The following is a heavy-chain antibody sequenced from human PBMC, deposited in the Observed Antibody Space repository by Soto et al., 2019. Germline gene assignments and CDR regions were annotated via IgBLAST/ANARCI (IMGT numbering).Heavy chain of an antibody. CDR2: ISYDGSNK. D-gene: IGHD2-2*01. Sequence: GGSLRLSCAASGFTFSSYGMHWVRQAPGKGLEWVAVISYDGSNKYYADSVKGRFTISRDNSKNTLYLQMNSLRAEDTAVYYCATGRVVPAASILYYYYYYGMDVWGQGTTVTVS. CDR3: ATGRVVPAASILYYYYYYGMDV. V-gene: IGHV3-30*03. J-gene: IGHJ6*02. CDR1: GFTFSSYG.